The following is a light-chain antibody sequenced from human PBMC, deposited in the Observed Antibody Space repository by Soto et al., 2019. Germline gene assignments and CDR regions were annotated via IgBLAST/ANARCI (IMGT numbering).Light chain of an antibody. J-gene: IGKJ1*01. CDR1: QTVNNNY. CDR3: QQYNNWPRT. CDR2: GAS. V-gene: IGKV3-15*01. Sequence: DIVLTQSPGTLSLSPGERAVRSCMASQTVNNNYLAWCQQKPGQAPRLLIYGASTRATGVPARISGSVSGTQFTLTISSLQSEDFAVYYCQQYNNWPRTFGQGTKVDIK.